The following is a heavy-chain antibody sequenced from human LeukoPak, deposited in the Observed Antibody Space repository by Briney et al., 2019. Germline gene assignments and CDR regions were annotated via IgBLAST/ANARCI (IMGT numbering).Heavy chain of an antibody. J-gene: IGHJ4*02. Sequence: GGSLRLSCTASGFTFGDYAMSWFRQAPGKGLEWVGFIRSKAYGGTTEYAASVKGRFTISRDDSKSIAYLQMNSLKTEDTAVYYCTTFIVVVPAASNFDYWGQGTLVTVSS. CDR2: IRSKAYGGTT. CDR1: GFTFGDYA. D-gene: IGHD2-2*01. CDR3: TTFIVVVPAASNFDY. V-gene: IGHV3-49*03.